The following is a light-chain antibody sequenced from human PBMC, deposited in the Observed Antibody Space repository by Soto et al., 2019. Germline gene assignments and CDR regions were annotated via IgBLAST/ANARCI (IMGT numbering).Light chain of an antibody. CDR2: EVR. CDR1: SSDVGGHNY. V-gene: IGLV2-14*01. Sequence: QSALTQPASVSGSPGQSITISCTGTSSDVGGHNYVSWYQQHPGKAPKLLIYEVRVRPSGVSIRFSGSKSANTASPTISGLQAEDEADYYCSSYTTTSTLRVFGGGTKLTVL. J-gene: IGLJ3*02. CDR3: SSYTTTSTLRV.